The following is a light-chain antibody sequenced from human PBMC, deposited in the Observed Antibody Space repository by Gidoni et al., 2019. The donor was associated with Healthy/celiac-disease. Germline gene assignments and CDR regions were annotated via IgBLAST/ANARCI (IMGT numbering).Light chain of an antibody. J-gene: IGLJ2*01. Sequence: SYELTQPPSVSVSPGQTARITCAGAAFPKQYAYWYQQKAGQAPVLVIYKDSERPSGIPERFSGSSSGTTVTLTISGDQAEDEADYYCQSADSSGTFVVFGGGTKLTVL. CDR2: KDS. CDR1: AFPKQY. V-gene: IGLV3-25*03. CDR3: QSADSSGTFVV.